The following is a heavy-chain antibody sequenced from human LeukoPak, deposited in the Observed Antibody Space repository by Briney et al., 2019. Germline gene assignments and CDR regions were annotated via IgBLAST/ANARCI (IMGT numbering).Heavy chain of an antibody. Sequence: ASVKVSCKASVYTFTGCYMHWVRHAPGQGLEWMGCSNPNSGGTNYAQKFQGRGTMTTDTSMSTAYMELSRLRSDDTAVYYCARGGGTNYFDYWGQRTLVTVSS. J-gene: IGHJ4*02. CDR1: VYTFTGCY. CDR2: SNPNSGGT. V-gene: IGHV1-2*02. CDR3: ARGGGTNYFDY. D-gene: IGHD1-14*01.